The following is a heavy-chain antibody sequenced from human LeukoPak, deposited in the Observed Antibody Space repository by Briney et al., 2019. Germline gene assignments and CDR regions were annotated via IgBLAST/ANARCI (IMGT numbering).Heavy chain of an antibody. Sequence: GASVKVSCKASGYTFTSYGISWVRQAPGQGLQWMGWINPNSGGTNYAQKFRGRVTMTRDTSISTAYMELSRLRSDDTAVYYCARGEIDYGGYWGQGTLVTVSS. CDR3: ARGEIDYGGY. V-gene: IGHV1-2*02. J-gene: IGHJ4*02. D-gene: IGHD4/OR15-4a*01. CDR2: INPNSGGT. CDR1: GYTFTSYG.